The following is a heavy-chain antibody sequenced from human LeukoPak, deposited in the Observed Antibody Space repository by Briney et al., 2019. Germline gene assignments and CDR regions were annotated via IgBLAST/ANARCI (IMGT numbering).Heavy chain of an antibody. D-gene: IGHD3-10*01. CDR3: AREGSDPGAFDI. J-gene: IGHJ3*02. CDR2: IYSGGST. CDR1: GFTVSSNY. Sequence: GGSLRLSCSASGFTVSSNYMSWVRQAPGRGLEWVSVIYSGGSTYYADSVKGRFTISRDNSKNTLYLQMNSLRAEDTAVYYCAREGSDPGAFDIWGQGTMVTVSS. V-gene: IGHV3-66*01.